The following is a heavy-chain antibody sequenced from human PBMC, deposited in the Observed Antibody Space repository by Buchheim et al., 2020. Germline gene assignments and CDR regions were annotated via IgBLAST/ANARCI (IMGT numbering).Heavy chain of an antibody. CDR3: ARDRGGAAAGTSYYDP. J-gene: IGHJ5*02. D-gene: IGHD6-13*01. CDR1: GFTFSSYG. V-gene: IGHV3-33*01. CDR2: IWYDGSNK. Sequence: QVQLVESGGGVVQPGRSLRLSCAASGFTFSSYGMHWVRQAPGKGLEWVAVIWYDGSNKYYADSVKGRFTISRDNSKTTLNLQMNSLRAEDTAVYYCARDRGGAAAGTSYYDPWGQGTL.